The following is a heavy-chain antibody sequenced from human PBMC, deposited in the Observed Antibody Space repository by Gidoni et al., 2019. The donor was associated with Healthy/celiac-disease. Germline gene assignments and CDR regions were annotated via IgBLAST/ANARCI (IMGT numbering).Heavy chain of an antibody. Sequence: EVQLVESGGGLVQPGGSLRLSCAASGFPFRSHSMNWVRQAPGKGLEWVSSISSSSSYIYYADSVKGRFTISRDNAKNSLYLQMNSLRAEDTAVYYCARDRGIQLWPAGHGIHVWGQGTTVTVSS. CDR1: GFPFRSHS. V-gene: IGHV3-21*01. D-gene: IGHD5-18*01. CDR2: ISSSSSYI. J-gene: IGHJ6*02. CDR3: ARDRGIQLWPAGHGIHV.